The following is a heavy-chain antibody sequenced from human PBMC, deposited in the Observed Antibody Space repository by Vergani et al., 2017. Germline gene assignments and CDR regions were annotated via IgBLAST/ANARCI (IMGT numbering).Heavy chain of an antibody. D-gene: IGHD4-11*01. CDR2: ISYDGSNK. J-gene: IGHJ4*02. V-gene: IGHV3-30*18. CDR3: AKDLVVDYSFDY. CDR1: GFTFSSYG. Sequence: QVQLVESGGGVVQPGRSLRLSCAASGFTFSSYGMHWVRQAPGKGLEWVAVISYDGSNKYYADSVKCRFTISRDNSKNTLYLQMNSLRAEDTAVYYCAKDLVVDYSFDYWGQGTLVTVSS.